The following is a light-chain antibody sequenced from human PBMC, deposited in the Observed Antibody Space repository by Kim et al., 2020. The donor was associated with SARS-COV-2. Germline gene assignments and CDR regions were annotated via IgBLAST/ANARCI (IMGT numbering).Light chain of an antibody. CDR3: QVWDSLTDHWV. CDR1: DIDSKS. J-gene: IGLJ3*02. V-gene: IGLV3-21*04. Sequence: SYELTQPPSVSVAPGKTARITCGGNDIDSKSVHWHQQKPGQAPVLVIDYDTDRPSGIPERFSGFSSENTATLTISRVEAGDEADYYCQVWDSLTDHWVFGGGTQLTVL. CDR2: YDT.